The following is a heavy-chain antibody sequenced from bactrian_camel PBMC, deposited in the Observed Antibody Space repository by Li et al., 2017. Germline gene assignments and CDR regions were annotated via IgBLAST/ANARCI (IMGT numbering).Heavy chain of an antibody. CDR2: IVTGGGNT. J-gene: IGHJ4*01. Sequence: HVQLVESGGGSVQAGGSLRLSCAASRYITSMHCMTWFRQAPGKEREGVAAIVTGGGNTYYAGSVDGRFTISQDNAKDTLYLQMNSLKIEDTAVYYCALGSSRQATMTARGKGTQVTVS. V-gene: IGHV3S54*01. CDR1: RYITSMHC. D-gene: IGHD3*01.